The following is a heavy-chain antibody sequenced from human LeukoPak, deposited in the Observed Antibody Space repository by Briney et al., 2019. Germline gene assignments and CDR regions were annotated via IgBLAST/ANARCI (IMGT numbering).Heavy chain of an antibody. CDR1: GFAFSSYG. Sequence: GGSLRLSCTASGFAFSSYGMHWVRQAPGKGLEWVAVISYDGSNKYYADSVKGRFTISRDNSKNTLYLQMNSLRAEDTAVYYCAKDLQQQLVRDDAFDIWGQGTMVTVSS. D-gene: IGHD6-13*01. CDR2: ISYDGSNK. CDR3: AKDLQQQLVRDDAFDI. V-gene: IGHV3-30*18. J-gene: IGHJ3*02.